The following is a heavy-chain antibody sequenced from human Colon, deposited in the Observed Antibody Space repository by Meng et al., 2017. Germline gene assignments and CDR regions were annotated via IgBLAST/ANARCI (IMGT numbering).Heavy chain of an antibody. Sequence: QVQLVLSGSRLKKPGDSLEFTCKTSGYLFSYYAMNWVRQAPGRGLEWMGWSNTKTGNPTYAQAFTGRFVFSLDTSVSTAYLQINDLKAVDTAVYYCAREGSDSWIDYWGQGTLVTVSS. J-gene: IGHJ4*02. CDR3: AREGSDSWIDY. CDR1: GYLFSYYA. D-gene: IGHD6-13*01. V-gene: IGHV7-4-1*02. CDR2: SNTKTGNP.